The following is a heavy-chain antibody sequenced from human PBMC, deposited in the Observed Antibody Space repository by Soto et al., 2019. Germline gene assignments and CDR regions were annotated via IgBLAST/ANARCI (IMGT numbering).Heavy chain of an antibody. Sequence: SATLSLTGALYRLSILSTSYYWGWIRQPPGKGLEWIGSIYYSGSTYYNPSLKSRVTISVDTSKNQFSLKLSSVTTADTAVYYCARSGYYGMDVWGQGTTVS. CDR3: ARSGYYGMDV. CDR2: IYYSGST. J-gene: IGHJ6*02. V-gene: IGHV4-39*01. CDR1: RLSILSTSYY. D-gene: IGHD3-3*01.